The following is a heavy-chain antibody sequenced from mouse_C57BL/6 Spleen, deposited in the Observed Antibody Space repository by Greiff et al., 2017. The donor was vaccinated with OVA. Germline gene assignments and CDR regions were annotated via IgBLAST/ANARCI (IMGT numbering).Heavy chain of an antibody. V-gene: IGHV1-19*01. J-gene: IGHJ2*01. CDR1: GYTFTDYY. CDR3: ARRETYYFDY. Sequence: DVKLQESGPVLVKPGASVKMSCKASGYTFTDYYMNWVKQSHGKSLEWIGVINPYNGGTSYNQKFKGKATLTVDKSSSTAYMELNSLTSEDSAVYYCARRETYYFDYWGQGTTLTVSS. CDR2: INPYNGGT.